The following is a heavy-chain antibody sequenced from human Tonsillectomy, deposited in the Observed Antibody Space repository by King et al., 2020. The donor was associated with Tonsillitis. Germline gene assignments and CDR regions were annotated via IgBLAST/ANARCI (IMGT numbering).Heavy chain of an antibody. CDR3: AKGGFGSETYYNVVQP. D-gene: IGHD3-10*01. V-gene: IGHV3-23*04. J-gene: IGHJ1*01. CDR1: GFTFNIYA. CDR2: ITGSGST. Sequence: VQLVESGGGLVQPGGSLRLSCAASGFTFNIYAMSWVRQAPGEGLEWVSAITGSGSTYYAESVKGRITIPRDNSKNTLYLQMHSLRAEDSAVYYCAKGGFGSETYYNVVQPWGQGTLVTVSS.